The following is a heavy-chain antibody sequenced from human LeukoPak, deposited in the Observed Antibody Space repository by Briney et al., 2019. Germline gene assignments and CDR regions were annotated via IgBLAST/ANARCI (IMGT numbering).Heavy chain of an antibody. CDR1: GYTFTRYY. Sequence: ASVKVSCKATGYTFTRYYMHWVRQAPGQGLEWMGWINTNTGKPVYAQGLTGRFVFSWDTSVSTAYLQISSLKTEDTGIYFCTSVIVGATAPWFDPWGQGTPVTVSS. CDR2: INTNTGKP. CDR3: TSVIVGATAPWFDP. V-gene: IGHV7-4-1*02. D-gene: IGHD1-26*01. J-gene: IGHJ5*02.